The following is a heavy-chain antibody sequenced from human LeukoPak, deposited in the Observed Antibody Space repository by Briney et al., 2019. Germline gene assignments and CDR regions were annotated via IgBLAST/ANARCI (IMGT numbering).Heavy chain of an antibody. J-gene: IGHJ6*02. V-gene: IGHV3-33*01. Sequence: PGGSLRLSCAASGFTFSSYGMHWVRQAPGKGLEWVAVIWYDGSNKYYADSVKGRFTISRDNSKNTLYLQMNSLRAEDTAVYYCAGQYYDFWSGYSDYYYGMGVWGQGTTVTVSS. CDR3: AGQYYDFWSGYSDYYYGMGV. D-gene: IGHD3-3*01. CDR1: GFTFSSYG. CDR2: IWYDGSNK.